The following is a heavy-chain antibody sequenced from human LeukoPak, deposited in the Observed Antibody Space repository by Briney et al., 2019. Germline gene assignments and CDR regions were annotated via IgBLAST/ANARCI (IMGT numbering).Heavy chain of an antibody. CDR3: ARVQKSRKSVASAVDC. Sequence: GGSLRLSCAASGFTFSSYWMSWVRQAPGKGLEWVANIKQDGNEKYYVDSVKGRFTISRDNAKNSLYLQMNSLRAEDTAVYYCARVQKSRKSVASAVDCWGQGTVVIVSS. CDR1: GFTFSSYW. J-gene: IGHJ4*02. CDR2: IKQDGNEK. D-gene: IGHD5-12*01. V-gene: IGHV3-7*01.